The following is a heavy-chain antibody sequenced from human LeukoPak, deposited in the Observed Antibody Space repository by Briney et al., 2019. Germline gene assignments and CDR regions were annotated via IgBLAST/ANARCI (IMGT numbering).Heavy chain of an antibody. CDR3: ARAGHSSTYYYMDV. CDR2: IYYTGSS. J-gene: IGHJ6*03. Sequence: SETLSLTCTVPGGSISSYYWSWIRQPPGKGLEWIGYIYYTGSSNYNPSLKSRVTISVATSKHQFSLNLSSVTAADTAVYYCARAGHSSTYYYMDVWGKGTTVTVSS. CDR1: GGSISSYY. D-gene: IGHD6-19*01. V-gene: IGHV4-59*01.